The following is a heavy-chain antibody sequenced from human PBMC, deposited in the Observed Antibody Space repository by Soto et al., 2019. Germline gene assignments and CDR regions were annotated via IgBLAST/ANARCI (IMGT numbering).Heavy chain of an antibody. CDR1: GFTFSSYG. Sequence: GGSLRLSCAASGFTFSSYGMHWVRQAPGKGLEWVAVIWYDGSNKYYADSVKGRFTISRDDSKNTLYLQRNSLRAEDTAVYYCARGYGDLPFDYWGQGTLVTVSS. J-gene: IGHJ4*02. CDR3: ARGYGDLPFDY. D-gene: IGHD4-17*01. V-gene: IGHV3-33*01. CDR2: IWYDGSNK.